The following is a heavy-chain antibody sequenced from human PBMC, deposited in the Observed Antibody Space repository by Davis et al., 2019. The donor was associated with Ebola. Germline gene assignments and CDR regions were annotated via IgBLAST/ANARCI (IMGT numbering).Heavy chain of an antibody. CDR3: ARETPISSRSDW. CDR2: ITTNGWST. Sequence: GESLKISCTASGFAFSNYNMHWVRQAPGKGLAWVSSITTNGWSTYYADSVKGRFIISRDNAKNSLFLQMHSLRGDDTAVYFCARETPISSRSDWWGQGTLVTVSS. J-gene: IGHJ4*02. CDR1: GFAFSNYN. D-gene: IGHD2-2*01. V-gene: IGHV3-48*01.